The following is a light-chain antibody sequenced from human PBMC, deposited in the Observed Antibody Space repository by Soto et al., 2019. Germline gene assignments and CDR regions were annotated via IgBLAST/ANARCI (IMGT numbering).Light chain of an antibody. J-gene: IGKJ1*01. V-gene: IGKV1-39*01. CDR1: QSISDY. CDR2: AAS. Sequence: DIQMTQSPSSLSASVGDKVTITCRASQSISDYLNWYQQKPGKVPKVLVYAASSLRSGVPSRFSGSGYGTDFTLTISDLQREDSATYYCQQTYTNRWAFGQGTKVEIK. CDR3: QQTYTNRWA.